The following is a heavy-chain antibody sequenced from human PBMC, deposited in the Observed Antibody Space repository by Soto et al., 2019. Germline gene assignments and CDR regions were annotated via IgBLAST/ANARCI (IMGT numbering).Heavy chain of an antibody. Sequence: PGGSLRLSCAASGFTFSSYAMSWVRQAPGKGLEWVSAISGSGGSTYYADSVKGRFTISRDNSKTTLYLQMNSLRAEDTAVYYCAKDPWAGSYDFWSGPNWFDPWGQGTLVTVS. D-gene: IGHD3-3*01. CDR2: ISGSGGST. CDR3: AKDPWAGSYDFWSGPNWFDP. V-gene: IGHV3-23*01. J-gene: IGHJ5*02. CDR1: GFTFSSYA.